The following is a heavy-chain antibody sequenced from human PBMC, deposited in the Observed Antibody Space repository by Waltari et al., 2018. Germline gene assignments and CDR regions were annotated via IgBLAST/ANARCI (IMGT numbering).Heavy chain of an antibody. CDR3: ARDGGWYLEEFDP. D-gene: IGHD6-19*01. CDR1: GFTFSSYA. Sequence: EVQLVESGGGLVQPGGSLRLSCAASGFTFSSYAMSWVRQAPGKGLELVSAISGSGGSTYYAESVKGRFTISRDNSKNTLYLQMNSLRAEDTAVYYCARDGGWYLEEFDPWGQGTLVTVSS. J-gene: IGHJ5*02. CDR2: ISGSGGST. V-gene: IGHV3-23*04.